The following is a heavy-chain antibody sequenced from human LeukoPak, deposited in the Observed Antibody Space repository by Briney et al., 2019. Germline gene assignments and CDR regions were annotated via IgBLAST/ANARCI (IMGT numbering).Heavy chain of an antibody. D-gene: IGHD3-10*01. V-gene: IGHV1-8*01. CDR1: GYTFTSYD. CDR2: MNPNSGNT. J-gene: IGHJ5*02. CDR3: ARECYYGSGSQGYWFDP. Sequence: GASVKVSCKASGYTFTSYDINWVRQATGQGLEWMGWMNPNSGNTGYAQKFQGRVTMTRNTSISTAYMELSSLRSEDTAVYYCARECYYGSGSQGYWFDPWGQGTLVTVSS.